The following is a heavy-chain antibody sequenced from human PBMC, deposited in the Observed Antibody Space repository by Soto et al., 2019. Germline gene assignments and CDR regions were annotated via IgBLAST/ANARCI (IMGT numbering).Heavy chain of an antibody. J-gene: IGHJ6*02. CDR1: GGSIGSGGYY. Sequence: PSETLSLTCTVSGGSIGSGGYYWSWIRQHPGKGLEWIGYIYYSGSTYYNPSLKSRVTISVDTSKSQFSLKLSSVTAADTAVYYCARGWYYGSGNTGHYYYGMDVWGQGTTVTVSS. D-gene: IGHD3-10*01. V-gene: IGHV4-31*03. CDR2: IYYSGST. CDR3: ARGWYYGSGNTGHYYYGMDV.